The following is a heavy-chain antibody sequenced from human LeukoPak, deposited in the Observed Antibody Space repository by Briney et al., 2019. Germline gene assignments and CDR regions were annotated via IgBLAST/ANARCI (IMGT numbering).Heavy chain of an antibody. CDR2: ISGSGGST. CDR1: GFTFSSNA. V-gene: IGHV3-23*01. J-gene: IGHJ5*02. D-gene: IGHD6-19*01. Sequence: PGGSLRLSCAASGFTFSSNAMSWVRQAPGKGPEWVSAISGSGGSTYYADPVKGRFTISRDNSKNTLYLQMNSLSAEDTAVYYCAKGGWYGNNWFDPWGQGTLVTVSS. CDR3: AKGGWYGNNWFDP.